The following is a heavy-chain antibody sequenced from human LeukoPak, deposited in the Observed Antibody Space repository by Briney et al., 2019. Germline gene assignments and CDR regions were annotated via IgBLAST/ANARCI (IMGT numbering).Heavy chain of an antibody. CDR1: GYTLTELS. D-gene: IGHD5/OR15-5a*01. J-gene: IGHJ4*02. Sequence: ASVKVSCKVSGYTLTELSMRWVRQAPGKGLEWMGGFDPEDGETIYAQKFQGRVTMTQDTSTDTAYMELSSLRSEDTAVYYCATDLVLALSSDYCGQGTLVTVSS. V-gene: IGHV1-24*01. CDR3: ATDLVLALSSDY. CDR2: FDPEDGET.